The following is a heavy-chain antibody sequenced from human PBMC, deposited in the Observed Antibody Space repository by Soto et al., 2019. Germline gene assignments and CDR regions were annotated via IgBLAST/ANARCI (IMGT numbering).Heavy chain of an antibody. Sequence: QVQLVESGGGVVQPGRSLRLSCAASGFIFSSYDMHWVRQAPGRGLEWVAVVWYDGSNKYYADSVKGRFTISRDNSKNTLYLQMNSLRAEDTAVYYCARPSYASYYYGMDVWGQGTTVTVSS. CDR1: GFIFSSYD. CDR2: VWYDGSNK. D-gene: IGHD2-2*01. V-gene: IGHV3-33*01. J-gene: IGHJ6*02. CDR3: ARPSYASYYYGMDV.